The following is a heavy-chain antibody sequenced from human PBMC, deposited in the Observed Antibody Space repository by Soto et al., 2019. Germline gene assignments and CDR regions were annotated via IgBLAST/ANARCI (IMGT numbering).Heavy chain of an antibody. CDR1: GGTFSSYT. Sequence: SVKVSCKASGGTFSSYTISWVRHAPGQGLEWMGRIIPILGIANYAQKFQGRVTITADKSTSTAYMELSSLRSEDTAVYYCARDGISSGWYTGAFDIWGQGTMVTVSS. D-gene: IGHD6-19*01. CDR3: ARDGISSGWYTGAFDI. CDR2: IIPILGIA. J-gene: IGHJ3*02. V-gene: IGHV1-69*04.